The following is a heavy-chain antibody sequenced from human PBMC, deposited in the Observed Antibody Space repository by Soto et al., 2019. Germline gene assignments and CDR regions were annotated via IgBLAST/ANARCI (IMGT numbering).Heavy chain of an antibody. D-gene: IGHD2-15*01. CDR1: GFTFSTYW. Sequence: EVQVVESGGGLVQPGGSLRLSCAASGFTFSTYWMSWVRQTPGKGLEWVANIKQDGSEKYYVASVKGRFTISRDNANNSLYLQMNSLRAEDTAVYYCAREYCRGGSCYRYFQHWGQGTLVTVSS. CDR3: AREYCRGGSCYRYFQH. CDR2: IKQDGSEK. V-gene: IGHV3-7*01. J-gene: IGHJ1*01.